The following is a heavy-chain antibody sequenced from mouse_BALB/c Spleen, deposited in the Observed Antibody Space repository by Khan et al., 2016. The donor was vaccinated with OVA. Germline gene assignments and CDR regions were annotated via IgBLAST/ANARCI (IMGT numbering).Heavy chain of an antibody. D-gene: IGHD2-3*01. Sequence: VQLKQSGAELVRPGALVNLSCKASGFNIKDYYMHWVKQRPEQGLVGIGRIDHENGNTKYDPRFQGKASITSDTSSNTAYLQLSSLTSEDTAVYYCARDGYSPWFAYWGQGTLVTVSA. CDR2: IDHENGNT. V-gene: IGHV14-1*02. CDR3: ARDGYSPWFAY. J-gene: IGHJ3*01. CDR1: GFNIKDYY.